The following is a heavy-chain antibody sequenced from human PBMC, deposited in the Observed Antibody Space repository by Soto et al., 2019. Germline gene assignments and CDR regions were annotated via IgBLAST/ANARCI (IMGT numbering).Heavy chain of an antibody. CDR1: GFTFSSYA. Sequence: QVQLVESGGGVVQPGRSLRLSCAASGFTFSSYAMHWVRQAPGKGLEWVAVISYDGSNKYYADSVKGRFTISRDNSKNTLYLQINSLRAEDTAVYYCSRESYRNSVPGHYYSYCGRDVGGQGTTVTVSS. D-gene: IGHD4-4*01. CDR2: ISYDGSNK. CDR3: SRESYRNSVPGHYYSYCGRDV. J-gene: IGHJ6*02. V-gene: IGHV3-30-3*01.